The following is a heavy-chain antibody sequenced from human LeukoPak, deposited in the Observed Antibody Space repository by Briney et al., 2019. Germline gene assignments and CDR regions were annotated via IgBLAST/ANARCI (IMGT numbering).Heavy chain of an antibody. V-gene: IGHV4-4*07. CDR2: IYTSGST. J-gene: IGHJ4*02. CDR1: GGSISNYY. D-gene: IGHD3-10*01. Sequence: SETLSLTCTVSGGSISNYYWGWLRQPAGKGLEWIGRIYTSGSTNYNPSLKSRVTMSVDTSKNQFSLKLSSVTAADTPVYYCVRTNMVRSRGNRYYFDYWGQGTLVTVSS. CDR3: VRTNMVRSRGNRYYFDY.